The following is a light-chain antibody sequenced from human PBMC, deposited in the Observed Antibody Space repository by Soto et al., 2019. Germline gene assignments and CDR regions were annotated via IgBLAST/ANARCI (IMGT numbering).Light chain of an antibody. Sequence: EVVLTQSPATLSLSPGERATLSCRASENVRTFVDWYQQKPGQAPRLLIYGASNRATGIPARFSGSGSGTDFTLTISDLEPEDFAVYYCQHYNNWPPYTFGQGTKLEIK. J-gene: IGKJ2*01. CDR3: QHYNNWPPYT. CDR1: ENVRTF. CDR2: GAS. V-gene: IGKV3-11*01.